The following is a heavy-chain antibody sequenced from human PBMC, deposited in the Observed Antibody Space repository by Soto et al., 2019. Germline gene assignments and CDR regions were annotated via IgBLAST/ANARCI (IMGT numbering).Heavy chain of an antibody. Sequence: SETLSLTCAVYGGSFSGYYWSWIRQPPGKGLEWIGEINHSGSTNYNPSLKSRVTISVDTSKNQFSLKLSSVTAADTAVYYCARVMTTVTRYYYYYMDVWGKGTTVTVSS. D-gene: IGHD4-17*01. CDR3: ARVMTTVTRYYYYYMDV. CDR2: INHSGST. V-gene: IGHV4-34*01. J-gene: IGHJ6*03. CDR1: GGSFSGYY.